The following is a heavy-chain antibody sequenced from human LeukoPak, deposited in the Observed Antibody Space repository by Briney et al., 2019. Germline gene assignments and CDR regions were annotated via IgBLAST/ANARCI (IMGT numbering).Heavy chain of an antibody. Sequence: ASVKVSCKASGYTFTSYDINWVRQATGQGLEWMGWMNPNSGNTGYAQKFQGRVTITRNTSISTAYMELSSLRSEDTAVYYCARGYSYGYEADYWGQGTPVTVSS. CDR2: MNPNSGNT. CDR3: ARGYSYGYEADY. V-gene: IGHV1-8*03. J-gene: IGHJ4*02. CDR1: GYTFTSYD. D-gene: IGHD5-18*01.